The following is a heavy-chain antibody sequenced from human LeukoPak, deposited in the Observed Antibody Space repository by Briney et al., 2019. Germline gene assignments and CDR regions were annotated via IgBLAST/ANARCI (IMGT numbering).Heavy chain of an antibody. J-gene: IGHJ3*02. Sequence: SETLSLTCTVSGYSISSGYYWGWIRQPPGKGLGWIGSVYHSGSTYYNPSLKSRAPTSVDTSKNQFSLNLSSVTAADTAVYYCAREGAYCSSTSCYAFDIWGQGTMVTVSS. D-gene: IGHD2-2*01. CDR1: GYSISSGYY. CDR2: VYHSGST. CDR3: AREGAYCSSTSCYAFDI. V-gene: IGHV4-38-2*02.